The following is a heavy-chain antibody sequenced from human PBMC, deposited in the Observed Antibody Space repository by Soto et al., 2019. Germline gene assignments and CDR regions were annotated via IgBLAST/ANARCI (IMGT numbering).Heavy chain of an antibody. CDR3: ARVDTAMVRKYYGMDV. CDR2: IIPIFGTA. CDR1: GGTFSSYA. D-gene: IGHD5-18*01. Sequence: QVQLVQSGAEVKKPGSSVKVSCKASGGTFSSYAISWVRQAPGQGLEWMGGIIPIFGTANYAQKFQDRVTITADESTSKAYMELRSLRSEDTAVYYCARVDTAMVRKYYGMDVWGQGTTVTVSS. V-gene: IGHV1-69*12. J-gene: IGHJ6*02.